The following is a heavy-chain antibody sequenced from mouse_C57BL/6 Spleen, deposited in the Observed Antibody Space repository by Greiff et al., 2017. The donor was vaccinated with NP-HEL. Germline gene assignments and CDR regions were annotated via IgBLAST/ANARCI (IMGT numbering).Heavy chain of an antibody. Sequence: VHVKQSGPELVKPGASVKIPCKASGYTFTDYNMDWVKQSHGKSLEWIGDINPNNGGTIYNQKFKGKATLTVDKSSSTAYMELRSLTSEDTAVYYCARFYYDYVPFAYWGQGTLVTVSA. CDR2: INPNNGGT. CDR3: ARFYYDYVPFAY. V-gene: IGHV1-18*01. D-gene: IGHD2-4*01. J-gene: IGHJ3*01. CDR1: GYTFTDYN.